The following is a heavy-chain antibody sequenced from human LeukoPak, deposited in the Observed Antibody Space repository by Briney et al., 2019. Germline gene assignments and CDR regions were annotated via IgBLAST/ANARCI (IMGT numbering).Heavy chain of an antibody. V-gene: IGHV1-69*05. J-gene: IGHJ4*02. CDR2: IIPIFGTA. D-gene: IGHD5-24*01. Sequence: SVKVSCKASGGTFSSYAISWVRQAPGQGLEWMGGIIPIFGTANYAQKFQGRVTMTRNTSISTAYMVLSSLRSEDTAVYYCARISNMATTPDSWGQGTLVTVSS. CDR1: GGTFSSYA. CDR3: ARISNMATTPDS.